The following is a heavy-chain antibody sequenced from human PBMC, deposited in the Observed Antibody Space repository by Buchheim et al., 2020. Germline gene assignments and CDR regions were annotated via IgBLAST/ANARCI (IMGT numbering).Heavy chain of an antibody. CDR1: GFTFSSYA. CDR3: AKDQSGLIGYYDSSGFFDY. J-gene: IGHJ4*02. V-gene: IGHV3-23*04. Sequence: EVQLVESGGGLVQPGGSLRLSCAASGFTFSSYAMSWVRQAPGKGLEWVSAISGSGGSTYYADSVTGRSTIYRDNSKNTRYLQMNSLRAEDTAVYYCAKDQSGLIGYYDSSGFFDYWGQGTL. D-gene: IGHD3-22*01. CDR2: ISGSGGST.